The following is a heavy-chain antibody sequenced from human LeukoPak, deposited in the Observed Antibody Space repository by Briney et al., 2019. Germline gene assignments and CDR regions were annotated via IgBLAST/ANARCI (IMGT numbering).Heavy chain of an antibody. Sequence: SETLSLTCTVSGGSINSYYLSWIRQPPGKGLEWIGYIYHSGSTNYNPSLKSRFTISVDTSKNQFSLKLNSVTAADTAVYYCARGRFYCFDSWGQGTLVTVSS. CDR1: GGSINSYY. J-gene: IGHJ4*02. CDR3: ARGRFYCFDS. CDR2: IYHSGST. V-gene: IGHV4-59*01. D-gene: IGHD2/OR15-2a*01.